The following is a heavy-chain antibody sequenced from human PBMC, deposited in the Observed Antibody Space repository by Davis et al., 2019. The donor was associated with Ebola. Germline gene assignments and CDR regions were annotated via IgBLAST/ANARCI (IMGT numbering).Heavy chain of an antibody. J-gene: IGHJ4*02. V-gene: IGHV3-9*01. CDR3: ARDSDDYSFDY. CDR2: ISWNSGSI. CDR1: GFTFDDYA. D-gene: IGHD4-11*01. Sequence: SLKISCAASGFTFDDYAMHWVRQAPGKGLEWVSGISWNSGSIGYADPVKGRFTISRDNSKNTLYLQMNSLRPEDTAVYYCARDSDDYSFDYWGQGTLVTVSS.